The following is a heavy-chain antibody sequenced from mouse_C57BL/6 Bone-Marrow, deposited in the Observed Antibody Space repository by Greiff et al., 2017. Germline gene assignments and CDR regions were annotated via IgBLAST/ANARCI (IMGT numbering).Heavy chain of an antibody. J-gene: IGHJ1*03. Sequence: VQLQQPGAELVKPGASVKVSCKASGYTFTSYWMHWVKQRPGQGLEWIGRIHPSDSDTNYNQKFKGKATLTVEKSSSTAYMQLSSLTSEDSAVYYCAIWRPQPYFDVWGTGTTVTVSS. CDR3: AIWRPQPYFDV. D-gene: IGHD3-2*02. V-gene: IGHV1-74*01. CDR2: IHPSDSDT. CDR1: GYTFTSYW.